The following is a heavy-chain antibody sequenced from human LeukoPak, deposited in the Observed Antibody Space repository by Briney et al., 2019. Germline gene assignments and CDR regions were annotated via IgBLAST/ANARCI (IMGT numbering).Heavy chain of an antibody. V-gene: IGHV4-4*07. D-gene: IGHD3-22*01. CDR2: IYTSGST. CDR3: ARASPGYWFDP. CDR1: GGSIINYY. Sequence: SETLSLTCTVSGGSIINYYWTWIRQPAGKGLEWIGRIYTSGSTNYNPSLQSRVTMSVDTSHNQSSLKLSSVTAADTAVYYCARASPGYWFDPRAREPWSQSP. J-gene: IGHJ5*02.